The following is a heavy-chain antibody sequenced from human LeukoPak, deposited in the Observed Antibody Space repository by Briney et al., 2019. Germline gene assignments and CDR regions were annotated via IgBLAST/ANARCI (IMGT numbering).Heavy chain of an antibody. V-gene: IGHV4-34*01. CDR2: INHSGST. J-gene: IGHJ4*02. D-gene: IGHD3-9*01. CDR1: GGSFSGYY. CDR3: ARARRYYDILTTFDY. Sequence: SETLSLTCAVYGGSFSGYYWSWIRQPPGKGLEWIGEINHSGSTNYNPSLKSRVTIPVDTSKNQFSLKLSSVTAADTAVYYCARARRYYDILTTFDYWGQGTLVTVSS.